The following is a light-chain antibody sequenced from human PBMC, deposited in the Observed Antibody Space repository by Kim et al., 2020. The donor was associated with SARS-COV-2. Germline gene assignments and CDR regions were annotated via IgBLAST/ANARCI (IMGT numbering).Light chain of an antibody. CDR2: DVN. Sequence: LTQPASVSGSPGQSITISCTGTVSDVGAYNYVSWYQQYAGKAPKLLIYDVNKRPSGVSSRFSGSKSGNTASLTISGLQAEDDTDYYCSSRSSTSTYVFGTGTKVTVL. J-gene: IGLJ1*01. CDR3: SSRSSTSTYV. CDR1: VSDVGAYNY. V-gene: IGLV2-14*03.